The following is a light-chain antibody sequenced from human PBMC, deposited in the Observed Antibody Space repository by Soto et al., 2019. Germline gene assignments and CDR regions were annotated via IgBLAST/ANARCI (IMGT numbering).Light chain of an antibody. V-gene: IGLV2-14*01. CDR1: SSDVGGNKY. CDR3: SSYTSSSTLWV. Sequence: QSVLTQPASVSGSPGQSITISCTGTSSDVGGNKYVSWYQQHPGKAPKLIIYEVTNRPSGVSDRFSGSKSGNTASLTISGLQAEDEADYYCSSYTSSSTLWVFGGGTQLTVL. J-gene: IGLJ3*02. CDR2: EVT.